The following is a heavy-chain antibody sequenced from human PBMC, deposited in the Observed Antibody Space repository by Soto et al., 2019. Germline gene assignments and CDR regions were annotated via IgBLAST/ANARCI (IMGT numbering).Heavy chain of an antibody. Sequence: EVQLVESGGGLVQPGGSLRLSCVASGFTFSSYSVNWVRQAPGKGLEWVAYIRGGSRTKYYADSVKGRVTISRDNVKKTLYLKMDALGDEDRAGYYCGRGPEDGDDELGFLDWNFALGGRGTPVTVSS. D-gene: IGHD4-17*01. J-gene: IGHJ2*01. CDR1: GFTFSSYS. CDR3: GRGPEDGDDELGFLDWNFAL. CDR2: IRGGSRTK. V-gene: IGHV3-48*02.